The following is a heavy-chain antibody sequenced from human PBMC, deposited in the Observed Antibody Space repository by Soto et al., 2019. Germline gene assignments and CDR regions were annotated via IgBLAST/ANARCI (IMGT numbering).Heavy chain of an antibody. Sequence: ASVKVSCKASGYTLTSYAMHWVRQAPGQRLEWMGWINAGNGNTKYSQKFQGRVTITRDTSASTAYMELSSLRSEDTAVYYCAREVVDDYIWGSSAAFDIWGQGTIVTVSS. CDR3: AREVVDDYIWGSSAAFDI. J-gene: IGHJ3*02. V-gene: IGHV1-3*01. CDR1: GYTLTSYA. D-gene: IGHD3-16*01. CDR2: INAGNGNT.